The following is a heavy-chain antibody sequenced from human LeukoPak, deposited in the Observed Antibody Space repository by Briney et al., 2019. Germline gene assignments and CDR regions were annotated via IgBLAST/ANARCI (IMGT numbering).Heavy chain of an antibody. J-gene: IGHJ4*02. D-gene: IGHD5-24*01. CDR1: GFNFNNAW. V-gene: IGHV3-15*01. CDR3: ARRTRDGYNSPIDY. CDR2: IKSKTDGGTT. Sequence: GGSLRLSCAASGFNFNNAWMNRVRQAPGKGLEWVGRIKSKTDGGTTDYAAPVKGRFTISRDDSKNTLYLQMNSLRAEDTAKYYCARRTRDGYNSPIDYWGQGTLVTVSS.